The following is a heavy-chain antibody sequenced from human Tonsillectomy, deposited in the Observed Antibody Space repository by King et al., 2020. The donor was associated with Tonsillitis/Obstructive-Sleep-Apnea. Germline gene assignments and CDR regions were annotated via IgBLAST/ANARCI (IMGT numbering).Heavy chain of an antibody. CDR3: ARVTIFGVVIDAFDI. D-gene: IGHD3-3*01. J-gene: IGHJ3*02. V-gene: IGHV3-53*01. CDR2: IVSGYTT. Sequence: EVQLVESGGGLIQPGGSLRLSCAASGFTVSSNYMSGVLQAPGKGLEWVSVIVSGYTTYCSDSVKGRFTISRDNSKNTLYLQMNSLRAEDTAVYYCARVTIFGVVIDAFDIWGQGTMVTVSS. CDR1: GFTVSSNY.